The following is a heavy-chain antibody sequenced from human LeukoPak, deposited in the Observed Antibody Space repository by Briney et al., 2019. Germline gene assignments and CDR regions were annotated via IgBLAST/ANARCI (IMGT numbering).Heavy chain of an antibody. V-gene: IGHV3-30*02. Sequence: GGSLRLSCAASGFTFSSYGMHWVRQAPGKGLEWVAFIRYDGSNKYYADSVKGRFTISRDNSKNTLYLQMNSLRAEDTAVYYCAEDYCSSTSCYSGWFDPWGQGTLVTVSS. CDR2: IRYDGSNK. D-gene: IGHD2-2*01. CDR3: AEDYCSSTSCYSGWFDP. J-gene: IGHJ5*02. CDR1: GFTFSSYG.